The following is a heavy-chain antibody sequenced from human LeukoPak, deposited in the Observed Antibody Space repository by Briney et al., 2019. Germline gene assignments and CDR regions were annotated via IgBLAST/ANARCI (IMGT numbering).Heavy chain of an antibody. D-gene: IGHD5-24*01. J-gene: IGHJ6*03. CDR2: IMPLFGTA. Sequence: SVKVSCKASGGTFNSYATSWVRQAPGQGLEWMGGIMPLFGTANYAQEFQGRVTFTTDESASTAYMEVSSLRSEDTAVYYCASGSLGDGYGVGDYYQYMDVWGKGTTVTVSS. CDR3: ASGSLGDGYGVGDYYQYMDV. CDR1: GGTFNSYA. V-gene: IGHV1-69*05.